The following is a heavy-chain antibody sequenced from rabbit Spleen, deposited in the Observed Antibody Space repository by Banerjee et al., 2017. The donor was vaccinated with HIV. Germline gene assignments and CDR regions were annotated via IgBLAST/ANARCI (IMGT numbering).Heavy chain of an antibody. D-gene: IGHD1-1*01. CDR1: GFSFSSGYW. CDR3: ARAGGFERYSNL. V-gene: IGHV1S45*01. CDR2: INAVTGKA. Sequence: QQQLEESGGDLVKPEGSLTLTCTASGFSFSSGYWIYWVRQAPGKGLEWIACINAVTGKAVYASWAKGRYTFSKTSSTTVTLEMTSLTAADTATYFCARAGGFERYSNLWGPGTLVTVS. J-gene: IGHJ4*01.